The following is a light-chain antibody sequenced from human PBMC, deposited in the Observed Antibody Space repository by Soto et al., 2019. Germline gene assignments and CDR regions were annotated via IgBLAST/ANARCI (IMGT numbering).Light chain of an antibody. Sequence: DIQMTQSPSTLSGSVGDIVTITCRASQTISSWLAWYQQKPGKAPKLLVYKASTLKSGVPSRFSGSRSGTEFTLTISSLQPDDFATYYCQQYNSYSWTFGQGTKV. J-gene: IGKJ1*01. CDR1: QTISSW. CDR3: QQYNSYSWT. CDR2: KAS. V-gene: IGKV1-5*03.